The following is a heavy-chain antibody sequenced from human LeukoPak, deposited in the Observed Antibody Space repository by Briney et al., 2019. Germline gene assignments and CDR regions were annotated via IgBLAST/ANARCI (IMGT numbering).Heavy chain of an antibody. CDR3: ARDLGSRRGLDY. J-gene: IGHJ4*02. V-gene: IGHV6-1*01. CDR1: GDSVSSNSAA. D-gene: IGHD3-10*01. Sequence: SQTLSLTCAISGDSVSSNSAAWNWIRQSPSRGLEWLGRTYYRSKWYNDYSVSVKSRVTINPDTSKNHFSLQLNSVTPEDTAVYYCARDLGSRRGLDYWGQGTLVTVSS. CDR2: TYYRSKWYN.